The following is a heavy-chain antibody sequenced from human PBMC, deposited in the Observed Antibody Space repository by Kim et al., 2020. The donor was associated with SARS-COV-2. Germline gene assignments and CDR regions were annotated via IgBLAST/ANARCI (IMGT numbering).Heavy chain of an antibody. J-gene: IGHJ4*02. Sequence: GGSLRLSCAASGFTFSNAWMSWVRQAPGKGLEWVGRIKSKTDGGTTDYAAPVKGRFTISRDDSKNTLYLQMNSLKTEDTAVYYCTTADGVLNSGYDLSGGGDYWGQGTLVTVSS. V-gene: IGHV3-15*01. CDR1: GFTFSNAW. CDR3: TTADGVLNSGYDLSGGGDY. CDR2: IKSKTDGGTT. D-gene: IGHD5-12*01.